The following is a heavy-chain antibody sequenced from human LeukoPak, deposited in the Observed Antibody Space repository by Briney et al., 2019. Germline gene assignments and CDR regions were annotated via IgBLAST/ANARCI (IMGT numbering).Heavy chain of an antibody. CDR2: IKTKTDGETT. CDR3: TTAFFEGNY. CDR1: GGSFSGYY. Sequence: ETLSLTCVVYGGSFSGYYWSWIRQTPGKGLEWVGRIKTKTDGETTDYAAPVKGRFTVSRDDSKNTLYLQMNSLKTEDTAFYYCTTAFFEGNYWGQGTLVTVSS. V-gene: IGHV3-15*07. J-gene: IGHJ4*02. D-gene: IGHD3-3*01.